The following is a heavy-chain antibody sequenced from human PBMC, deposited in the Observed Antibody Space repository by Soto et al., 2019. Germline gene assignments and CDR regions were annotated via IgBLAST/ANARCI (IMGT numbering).Heavy chain of an antibody. Sequence: GGSLRLSCAASGFTVSSNYMSWVRQAPGKGLEWVSVIYSGGSTYYADSVKGRFTISRDNSKNTLYLQMNSLRAEDTAVYYCARDSPVFGVVIDLWGQGTLVTVAS. V-gene: IGHV3-66*01. CDR2: IYSGGST. CDR3: ARDSPVFGVVIDL. J-gene: IGHJ5*02. CDR1: GFTVSSNY. D-gene: IGHD3-3*01.